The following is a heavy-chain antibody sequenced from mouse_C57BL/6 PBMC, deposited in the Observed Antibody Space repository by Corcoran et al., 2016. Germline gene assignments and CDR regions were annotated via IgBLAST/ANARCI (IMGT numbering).Heavy chain of an antibody. V-gene: IGHV9-3*01. CDR1: GYTFTTYG. CDR3: ARGGYYYGSRGWYYAMDY. D-gene: IGHD1-1*01. J-gene: IGHJ4*01. Sequence: QIQLVQSGPELKKPGETVKISCKASGYTFTTYGMSWVKQAPGKGLKWMGWINTYSGVPTYADDFKGRFAFSLETSASTAYLQINNLKNEDTATYFCARGGYYYGSRGWYYAMDYWGQGTSVTVSS. CDR2: INTYSGVP.